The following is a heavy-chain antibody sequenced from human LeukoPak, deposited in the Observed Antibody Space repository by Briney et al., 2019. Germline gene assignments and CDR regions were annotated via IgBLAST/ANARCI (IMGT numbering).Heavy chain of an antibody. V-gene: IGHV1-8*01. CDR3: ARGPIVATEAGFDY. Sequence: ASVKVSCKASGYTFTSYDINWVRQATGQGLEWMGWMNPNSGNTGYAQKFQGRVTMTRNTSISTAYMELSSLRSEDTAVYYCARGPIVATEAGFDYWGQGTLVTVSS. CDR1: GYTFTSYD. J-gene: IGHJ4*02. CDR2: MNPNSGNT. D-gene: IGHD5-12*01.